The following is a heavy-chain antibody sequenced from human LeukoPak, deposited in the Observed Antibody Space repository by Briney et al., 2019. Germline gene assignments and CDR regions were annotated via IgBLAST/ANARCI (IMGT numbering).Heavy chain of an antibody. D-gene: IGHD2-8*01. CDR3: AKDSYSHNGIFDALDI. V-gene: IGHV3-23*01. Sequence: GGSLRLSCAASGFTFSNYAMTWVRQAPGKGLEWISTISGDSVYYGDSVKGRFTISRDNSKNTLFLKMNSLRAEDTAIYYCAKDSYSHNGIFDALDIWGQGTMVTVSS. J-gene: IGHJ3*02. CDR2: ISGDSV. CDR1: GFTFSNYA.